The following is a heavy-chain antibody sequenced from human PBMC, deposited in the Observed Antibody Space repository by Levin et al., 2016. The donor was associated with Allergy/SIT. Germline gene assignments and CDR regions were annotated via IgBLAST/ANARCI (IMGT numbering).Heavy chain of an antibody. CDR3: ARQSLGATTCLDY. J-gene: IGHJ4*02. Sequence: SETLSLTCTVSGGSISSSGYYWGWIRQPPGKGLEWIGIISYSGNTYYSPSLQSRVTISVDMSKNQFSLKLTFVTAADTAIYYCARQSLGATTCLDYWGQGTLVTVSS. V-gene: IGHV4-39*01. CDR1: GGSISSSGYY. D-gene: IGHD1-26*01. CDR2: ISYSGNT.